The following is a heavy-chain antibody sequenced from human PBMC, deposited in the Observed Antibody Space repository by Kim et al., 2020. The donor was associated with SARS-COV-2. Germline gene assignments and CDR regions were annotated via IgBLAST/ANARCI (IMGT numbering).Heavy chain of an antibody. Sequence: GGSLRLSCAASGFTFSSYAMHWVRQAPGKGLEWVAVISYDGSNKYYADSVKGRFTISRDNSKNTLYLQMNSLRAEDTAVYYCASLPVRGVTRGVTYFDYWGQGTLVTVSS. CDR2: ISYDGSNK. J-gene: IGHJ4*02. CDR1: GFTFSSYA. CDR3: ASLPVRGVTRGVTYFDY. D-gene: IGHD3-10*02. V-gene: IGHV3-30*04.